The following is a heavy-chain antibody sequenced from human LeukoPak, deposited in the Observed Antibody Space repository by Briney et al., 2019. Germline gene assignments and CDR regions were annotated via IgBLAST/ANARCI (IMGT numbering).Heavy chain of an antibody. CDR2: IYPGDSDA. Sequence: GESLKISCKGSGYSFTNYCIGWVRQMPGKGRKWMGIIYPGDSDARYSPSFQGQVTISADKSISTAYLQWSSLKASDTAMYYCARRRDLYSGSYYPFDYWGQGTLVTVSS. J-gene: IGHJ4*02. V-gene: IGHV5-51*01. D-gene: IGHD1-26*01. CDR1: GYSFTNYC. CDR3: ARRRDLYSGSYYPFDY.